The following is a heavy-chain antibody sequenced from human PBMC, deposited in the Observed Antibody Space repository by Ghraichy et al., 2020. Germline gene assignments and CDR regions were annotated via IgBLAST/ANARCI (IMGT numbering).Heavy chain of an antibody. CDR3: ARARYSGYDSPPQDPYFDY. V-gene: IGHV1-2*02. J-gene: IGHJ4*02. CDR2: INPNSGGT. Sequence: ASVKVSCKASGYTFTGYYMHWVRQAPGQGLEWMGWINPNSGGTNYAQKFQGRVTMTRDTSISTAYMELSRLRSDDTAVYYCARARYSGYDSPPQDPYFDYWGQGTLVTVSS. D-gene: IGHD5-12*01. CDR1: GYTFTGYY.